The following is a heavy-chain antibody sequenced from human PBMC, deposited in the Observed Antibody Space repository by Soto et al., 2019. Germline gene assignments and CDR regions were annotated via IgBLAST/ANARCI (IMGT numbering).Heavy chain of an antibody. CDR3: TRDGGYYLKDYYYGMDV. CDR2: IRSKAYGGTT. CDR1: GFTFGDYA. Sequence: GGSLRLSCTASGFTFGDYAMSWVRQAPGKGLEWVGFIRSKAYGGTTEYAASVKGRFTISRDDSKSIAYLQMNSLKTEDTAVYYCTRDGGYYLKDYYYGMDVWGQGTTVTV. D-gene: IGHD3-22*01. V-gene: IGHV3-49*04. J-gene: IGHJ6*02.